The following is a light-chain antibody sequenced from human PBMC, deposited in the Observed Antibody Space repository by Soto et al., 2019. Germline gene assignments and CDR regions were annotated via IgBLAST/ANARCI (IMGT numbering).Light chain of an antibody. CDR2: EVS. J-gene: IGLJ1*01. CDR3: SSYTSSSLDV. V-gene: IGLV2-14*01. CDR1: SSDVGGYNY. Sequence: QSVLTQPASVSGSPGQSITSSCTGTSSDVGGYNYVSWYQQHPGKAPKLMIYEVSNRPSGVSNRFSGSKSGNTASLTISGLQAEDEADYYCSSYTSSSLDVFGTGTKVTVL.